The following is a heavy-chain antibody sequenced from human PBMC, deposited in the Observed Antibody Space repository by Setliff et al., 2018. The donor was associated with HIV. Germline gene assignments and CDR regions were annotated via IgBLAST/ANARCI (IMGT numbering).Heavy chain of an antibody. D-gene: IGHD2-15*01. Sequence: SETLSLTCTVSGGSISTSYWNWIRQPPGKGLEWIAYIYISGTTNYNTSLKSRVTISLDTSRNQFSLKLGSVTAADTAMYYCAREHCSGGSCNGFDIWGQGTMVTVSS. J-gene: IGHJ3*02. V-gene: IGHV4-4*09. CDR3: AREHCSGGSCNGFDI. CDR1: GGSISTSY. CDR2: IYISGTT.